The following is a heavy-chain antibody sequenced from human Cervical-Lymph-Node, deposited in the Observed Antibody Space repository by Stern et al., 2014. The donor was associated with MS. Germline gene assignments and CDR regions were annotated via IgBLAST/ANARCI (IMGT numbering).Heavy chain of an antibody. CDR2: TVYSGST. D-gene: IGHD4-17*01. J-gene: IGHJ3*02. V-gene: IGHV4-30-2*01. CDR3: ARSSTVTPNAFDI. CDR1: GGSISSGGYS. Sequence: QLQLQESGSGLVKPSQTLSLTCAVSGGSISSGGYSWSRIRQATGKGLEWIGYTVYSGSTYYNSSLKIRVTISETRSKNQFSLKLSSVTAADTAVYYCARSSTVTPNAFDIWGQGTMVTVSS.